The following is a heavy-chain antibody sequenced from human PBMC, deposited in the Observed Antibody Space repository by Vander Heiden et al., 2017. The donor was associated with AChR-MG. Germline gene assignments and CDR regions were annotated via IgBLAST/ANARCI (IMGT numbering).Heavy chain of an antibody. V-gene: IGHV4-34*01. Sequence: QVQLQQWGAGLLKPSETLSLTCAVYGGSFSGYYWSWIRQPPGKGLEWIGEINHSGSTNYNPSLKSRVTISVDTSKNQFSLKLSSVTAADTAVYYCARRNRGFGDLDYWGQGTLVTVSS. CDR2: INHSGST. CDR1: GGSFSGYY. D-gene: IGHD3-10*01. CDR3: ARRNRGFGDLDY. J-gene: IGHJ4*02.